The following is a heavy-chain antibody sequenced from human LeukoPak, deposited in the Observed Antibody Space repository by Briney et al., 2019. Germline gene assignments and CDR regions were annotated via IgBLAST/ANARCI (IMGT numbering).Heavy chain of an antibody. CDR2: IYYTGST. D-gene: IGHD2-21*02. J-gene: IGHJ5*02. CDR3: ARGKVSQREAYCGGDCYSFDP. Sequence: SETLSLTCSVSGGSISGYYWSWIRQPPGKGLEWIGYIYYTGSTNYNPSLKSRVSISVDTSKSQFSLKLSSVTAADTAVYYCARGKVSQREAYCGGDCYSFDPWGQGTLVTVSS. V-gene: IGHV4-59*12. CDR1: GGSISGYY.